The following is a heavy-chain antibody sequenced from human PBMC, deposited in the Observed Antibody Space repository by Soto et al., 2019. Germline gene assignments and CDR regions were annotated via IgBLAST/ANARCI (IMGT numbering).Heavy chain of an antibody. CDR2: IRRKANSYTT. D-gene: IGHD6-19*01. CDR3: AMLGGWSGGSSGMDV. CDR1: GLIFSDYH. V-gene: IGHV3-72*01. J-gene: IGHJ6*02. Sequence: EVQLVESGGGLVQPGGSLRLSCAASGLIFSDYHLDWVRQAPGKGLEWVGRIRRKANSYTTEYAASVKGRFTISRDDSKNSRYLQMNSLKSEDTAVYYCAMLGGWSGGSSGMDVWGQGTTVTVSS.